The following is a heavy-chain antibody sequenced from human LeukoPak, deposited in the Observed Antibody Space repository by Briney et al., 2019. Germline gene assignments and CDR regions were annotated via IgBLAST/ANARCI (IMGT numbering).Heavy chain of an antibody. CDR2: IYHSGST. V-gene: IGHV4-30-2*01. D-gene: IGHD3-9*01. CDR3: ARGGLSFDHYDILTGYPGLDWFDP. Sequence: SQTLSLTCAVSGGSISSGGYSWSWIRQPPGKGLEWIGYIYHSGSTYYNPSLKSRVTMSVDTSKNQFSLKLSSVTAADTAVYYCARGGLSFDHYDILTGYPGLDWFDPWGQGTLVTVSS. CDR1: GGSISSGGYS. J-gene: IGHJ5*02.